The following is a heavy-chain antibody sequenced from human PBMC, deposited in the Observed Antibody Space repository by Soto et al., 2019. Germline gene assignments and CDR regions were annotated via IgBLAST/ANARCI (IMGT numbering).Heavy chain of an antibody. CDR3: TRHQEGRSMVFYGMDV. V-gene: IGHV3-73*02. D-gene: IGHD3-10*01. Sequence: QLVESGGGLVRSGGSLKLSCAASGFTLSGSDIHWVRQASGKGLEWVGRIRSKSNNFATSYAESVRGRFSISRDDSDNTASLQMSSLKTEDTAIYYCTRHQEGRSMVFYGMDVWGQGTTVTVSS. J-gene: IGHJ6*02. CDR2: IRSKSNNFAT. CDR1: GFTLSGSD.